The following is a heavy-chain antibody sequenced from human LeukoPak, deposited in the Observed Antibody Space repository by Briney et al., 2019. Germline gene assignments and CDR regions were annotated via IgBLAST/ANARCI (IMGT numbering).Heavy chain of an antibody. V-gene: IGHV3-23*01. CDR1: GFIFRSYG. CDR3: AKTTAGYSSGRYPGWPVDY. D-gene: IGHD6-19*01. J-gene: IGHJ4*02. Sequence: QAGGSLRLSCAASGFIFRSYGIYWVRQAPGKGLEWVSGISGSGGDTYFADSVKDRFTISRDNSKNTVFLQMDRLRAEDTAVYYCAKTTAGYSSGRYPGWPVDYWGQGTLVTVSS. CDR2: ISGSGGDT.